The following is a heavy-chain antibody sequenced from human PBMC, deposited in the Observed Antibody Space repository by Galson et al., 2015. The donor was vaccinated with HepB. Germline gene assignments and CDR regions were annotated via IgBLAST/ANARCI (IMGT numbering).Heavy chain of an antibody. CDR2: IIPIFGTA. CDR1: GGTFSSYA. CDR3: ARDIVVVVAATHSDGNYGMDV. Sequence: SVKVSCKASGGTFSSYAISWVRQAPGQGLEWMGGIIPIFGTANYAQKFQGRVTITADESTSTAYMELSSLRSEDTAVYYCARDIVVVVAATHSDGNYGMDVWGQGTTVTVSS. D-gene: IGHD2-15*01. J-gene: IGHJ6*02. V-gene: IGHV1-69*13.